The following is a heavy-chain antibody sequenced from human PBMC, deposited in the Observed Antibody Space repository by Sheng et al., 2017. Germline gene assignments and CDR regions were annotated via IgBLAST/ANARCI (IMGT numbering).Heavy chain of an antibody. J-gene: IGHJ4*02. CDR1: GFFFGTYA. D-gene: IGHD3-16*01. Sequence: QVEMVESGGGVVQPGRSLRLSCEASGFFFGTYAMHWVRQAPGKGLEWVAVISYDGETKYYADSVKGRFTISRDNSKNTLYLQMNDLRAEDTGVYYCAKEGDGDNWACFDYWGQGTQVTVSS. CDR3: AKEGDGDNWACFDY. CDR2: ISYDGETK. V-gene: IGHV3-30*18.